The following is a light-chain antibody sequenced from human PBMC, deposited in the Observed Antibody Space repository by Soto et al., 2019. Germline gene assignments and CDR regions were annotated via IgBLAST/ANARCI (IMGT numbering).Light chain of an antibody. CDR3: QQTYSNLWT. CDR1: QTVSRY. J-gene: IGKJ1*01. V-gene: IGKV1-39*01. CDR2: AAS. Sequence: DTQMTQTQTSLSASVGDTVTITCRASQTVSRYLNWYQQKSGTAPKLLIYAASTLHTGVPSRFSGRGSGTDFTLTINNLQREDFADYFCQQTYSNLWTFGQGANVDIK.